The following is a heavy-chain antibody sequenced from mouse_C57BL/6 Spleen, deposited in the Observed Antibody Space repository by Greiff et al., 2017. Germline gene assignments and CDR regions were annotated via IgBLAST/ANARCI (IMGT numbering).Heavy chain of an antibody. J-gene: IGHJ3*01. Sequence: QVQLQQPGAELVKPGASVKMSCKASGYTFTSYWITWVKQRPGQGLEWIGDIYPGSGSTNYNEKFKSKATLTVDTSSSTASMQLSSLTSEDSAVYYCAREGRAYEYGGGAWFAYWGQGTLVTVSA. CDR2: IYPGSGST. CDR1: GYTFTSYW. D-gene: IGHD2-4*01. V-gene: IGHV1-55*01. CDR3: AREGRAYEYGGGAWFAY.